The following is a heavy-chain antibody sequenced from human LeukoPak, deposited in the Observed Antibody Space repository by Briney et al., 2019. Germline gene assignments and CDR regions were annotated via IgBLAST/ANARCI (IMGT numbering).Heavy chain of an antibody. CDR1: GGSFSGYY. Sequence: SETLSLTCAVDGGSFSGYYWSWIRQPPGKGLEWIGEINHSGSTNYNPSLKSRVTISVDTPKNQFSLKLSSVTAADTAVYYWARDHNASVFDYWGQGTLVTVSS. J-gene: IGHJ4*02. CDR3: ARDHNASVFDY. D-gene: IGHD1-1*01. V-gene: IGHV4-34*01. CDR2: INHSGST.